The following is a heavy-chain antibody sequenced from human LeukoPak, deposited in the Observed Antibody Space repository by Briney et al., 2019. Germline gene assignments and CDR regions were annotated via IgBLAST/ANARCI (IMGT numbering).Heavy chain of an antibody. J-gene: IGHJ4*02. Sequence: SETLSLTCTVSGGSISSYYWSWIRQPVGKGLEWIGRICNSGSTNYNTNYNPSLTSRVTMSVDTSKNQFSLKLNSVSAADTAVYFCARAIWYGSGTTAFDYWGQGTLVTVSP. CDR2: ICNSGST. V-gene: IGHV4-4*07. D-gene: IGHD3-10*01. CDR1: GGSISSYY. CDR3: ARAIWYGSGTTAFDY.